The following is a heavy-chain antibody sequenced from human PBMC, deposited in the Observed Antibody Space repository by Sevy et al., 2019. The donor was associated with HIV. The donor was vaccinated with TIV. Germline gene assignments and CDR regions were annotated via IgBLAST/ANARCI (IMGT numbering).Heavy chain of an antibody. CDR3: ARGGGVATTGDHDAFDI. D-gene: IGHD7-27*01. CDR2: IIPIFGTP. CDR1: GDTFSTYG. Sequence: ASVNVSCKASGDTFSTYGLSWVRQAPGQGLEWMGGIIPIFGTPNYAQKFQGRVTITADESASTAYMELSSLRSEDTALYYCARGGGVATTGDHDAFDIWGHGTLVTVSS. J-gene: IGHJ3*02. V-gene: IGHV1-69*13.